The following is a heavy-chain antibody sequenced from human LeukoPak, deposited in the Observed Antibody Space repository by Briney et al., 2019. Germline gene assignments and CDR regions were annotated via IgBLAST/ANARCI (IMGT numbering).Heavy chain of an antibody. J-gene: IGHJ4*02. Sequence: AGGSLRLSCAASGLTLSSYTMNWVRQAPGKGLEWVSYISSISTTIYYADSVKGRFTLSRDNSKDTLYLQMDSLRAEDTAVYYCASVRTENYDILTGPFDYWGQGTLVTVSS. V-gene: IGHV3-48*01. CDR3: ASVRTENYDILTGPFDY. CDR1: GLTLSSYT. D-gene: IGHD3-9*01. CDR2: ISSISTTI.